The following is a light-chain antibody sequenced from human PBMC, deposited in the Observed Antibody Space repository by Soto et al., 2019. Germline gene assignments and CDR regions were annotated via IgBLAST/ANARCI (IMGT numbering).Light chain of an antibody. V-gene: IGLV1-40*01. CDR1: SSNTGAGYD. Sequence: QSVLTQPPSVSGAPGQSVTISCTGSSSNTGAGYDVHWYQQLPGTAPRHLIYGNSNRPSGVPDRFSGSKSGTSASLAITGLQAGDEADYYCQSYDSSLSGYVFGTGTKVTVL. CDR2: GNS. CDR3: QSYDSSLSGYV. J-gene: IGLJ1*01.